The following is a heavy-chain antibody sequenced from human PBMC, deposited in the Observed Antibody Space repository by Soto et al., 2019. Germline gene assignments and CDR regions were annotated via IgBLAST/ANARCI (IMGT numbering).Heavy chain of an antibody. CDR1: GGTFSSYA. D-gene: IGHD2-2*01. CDR2: IIPIFGTA. V-gene: IGHV1-69*13. CDR3: ARDGGYCSSTSCLGRFDP. J-gene: IGHJ5*02. Sequence: SVKVSCKASGGTFSSYAISCVRQAPGQGLEWMGGIIPIFGTANYAQKFQGRVTITADESTSTAYMELSSLRPEDTAVYYCARDGGYCSSTSCLGRFDPWGQGTLVTVSS.